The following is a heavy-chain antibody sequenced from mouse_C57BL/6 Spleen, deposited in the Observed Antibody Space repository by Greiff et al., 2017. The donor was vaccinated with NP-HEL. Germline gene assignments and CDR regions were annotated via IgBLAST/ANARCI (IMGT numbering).Heavy chain of an antibody. CDR1: GFNIKDYY. V-gene: IGHV14-2*01. J-gene: IGHJ1*03. CDR3: ARSPGYGSSYVGYFDV. Sequence: VQLQQSGAELVKPGASVKLSCTASGFNIKDYYMHWVKQRTEQGLEWIGRIDPEDGDTKYAPKFQGKSTITADTSSNTAYLQLSSLTSEDTAVYYCARSPGYGSSYVGYFDVWGTRTTVTVSS. D-gene: IGHD1-1*01. CDR2: IDPEDGDT.